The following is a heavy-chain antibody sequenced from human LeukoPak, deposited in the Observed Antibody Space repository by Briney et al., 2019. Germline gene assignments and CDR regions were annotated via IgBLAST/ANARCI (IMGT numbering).Heavy chain of an antibody. CDR2: FYTSGST. CDR3: ARGRDGYNFLNRGEYYYFDY. V-gene: IGHV4-61*02. CDR1: GGSISSGTYH. D-gene: IGHD5-24*01. J-gene: IGHJ4*02. Sequence: SETLSLTCTVSGGSISSGTYHWSWIRQPAGKGLEWIGRFYTSGSTNYNPSLKSRVTISVDTSKNQFSLKLSSVTAADTAVYYCARGRDGYNFLNRGEYYYFDYWGQGTLVTVSS.